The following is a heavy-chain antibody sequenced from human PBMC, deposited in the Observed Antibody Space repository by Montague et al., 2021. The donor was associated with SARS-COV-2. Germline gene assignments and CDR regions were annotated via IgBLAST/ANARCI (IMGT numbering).Heavy chain of an antibody. D-gene: IGHD6-13*01. Sequence: SETLSLTCTVSGGSISSYYWSWIRQPPGKGLEWIGYIYYSGSANYNPSLKSRVTISVDTSKNQFSLKLSSATAADTAVYYCARRLAAAGEGNEYLDFWGRGTLVAVS. CDR3: ARRLAAAGEGNEYLDF. CDR2: IYYSGSA. CDR1: GGSISSYY. V-gene: IGHV4-59*08. J-gene: IGHJ2*01.